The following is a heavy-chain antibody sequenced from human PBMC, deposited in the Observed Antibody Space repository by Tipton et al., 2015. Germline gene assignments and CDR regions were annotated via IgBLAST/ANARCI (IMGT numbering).Heavy chain of an antibody. D-gene: IGHD3-3*01. J-gene: IGHJ4*02. CDR3: ARGQYYDFWSGYYLNPYFDY. CDR1: DGSISDDY. V-gene: IGHV4-59*12. Sequence: TLSLTCTVSDGSISDDYWNWIRQPPGKGLEWIGYIYNSGSTNYNPSLKSRVTISVDTSKNQLSLKLSSVTAADTAVYYCARGQYYDFWSGYYLNPYFDYWGQGTLVTVSS. CDR2: IYNSGST.